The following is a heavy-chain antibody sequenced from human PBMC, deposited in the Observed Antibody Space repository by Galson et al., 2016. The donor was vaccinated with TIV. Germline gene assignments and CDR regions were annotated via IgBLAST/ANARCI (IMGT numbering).Heavy chain of an antibody. CDR3: AKDGNTAFDTHYSYYGLDV. V-gene: IGHV1-69*13. D-gene: IGHD5-18*01. CDR2: IIPMFGTA. J-gene: IGHJ6*02. CDR1: GGTFSSYV. Sequence: SVKVSCKASGGTFSSYVIKWVRQAPGQGLEWMGEIIPMFGTANYAQKFQGRVTITADESTSTAYMELSSLRSEDTAVYYCAKDGNTAFDTHYSYYGLDVWGQGTTVIVSS.